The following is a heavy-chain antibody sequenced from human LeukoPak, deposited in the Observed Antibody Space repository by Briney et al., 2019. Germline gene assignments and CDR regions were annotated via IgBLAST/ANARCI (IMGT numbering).Heavy chain of an antibody. CDR3: ARVPPDYYGSGSPD. CDR1: GYSISIGYY. V-gene: IGHV4-38-2*02. CDR2: IYHTGST. D-gene: IGHD3-10*01. Sequence: SETLSLNCSVSGYSISIGYYWGWIRQPPGKGLQWIGSIYHTGSTQYSPSLESRITISVDTSKNQFSLKVTSVTAADTAMYYCARVPPDYYGSGSPDWGQGTLVTVSS. J-gene: IGHJ4*02.